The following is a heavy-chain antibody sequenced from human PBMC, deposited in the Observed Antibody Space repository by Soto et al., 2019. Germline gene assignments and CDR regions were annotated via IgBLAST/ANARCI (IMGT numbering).Heavy chain of an antibody. J-gene: IGHJ4*02. CDR1: GCTFSKYA. Sequence: SSVKVSCKASGCTFSKYASSGVRQAAGQGLEWMGGIIPIFGTANYEQKFQGRVTITADESPSTAYMELSSLRSEDTAVYYCAMYSGSYFRRLQFDYWGQGTLVTVSS. V-gene: IGHV1-69*13. CDR2: IIPIFGTA. CDR3: AMYSGSYFRRLQFDY. D-gene: IGHD1-26*01.